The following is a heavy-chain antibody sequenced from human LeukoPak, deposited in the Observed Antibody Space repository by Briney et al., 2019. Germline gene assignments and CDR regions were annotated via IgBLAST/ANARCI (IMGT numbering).Heavy chain of an antibody. Sequence: GGSLTLSCAASALTFSTYAMSWVRQAPGKGLEWVSGISGSGGSTYYADSVKGRFTISRDNYKNMLYLQMNSLRAEDTAVYYCAKGATVTRPCLGWGQGTLVTVSS. CDR1: ALTFSTYA. CDR2: ISGSGGST. J-gene: IGHJ4*02. CDR3: AKGATVTRPCLG. V-gene: IGHV3-23*01. D-gene: IGHD3-16*01.